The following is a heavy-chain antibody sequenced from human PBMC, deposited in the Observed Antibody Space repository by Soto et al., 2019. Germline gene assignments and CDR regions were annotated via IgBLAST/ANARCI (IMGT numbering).Heavy chain of an antibody. CDR2: IYHSGRT. D-gene: IGHD5-12*01. CDR3: AAGGGLPRYY. Sequence: SGSLSLTCAVYGGSLSDYYWGWIRQPQGKGLEWIGEIYHSGRTNYNPSLKSRVTISVDRSKNQFSLKLSSVTAADTAVYYCAAGGGLPRYYWGQGTLVTVSS. V-gene: IGHV4-34*01. CDR1: GGSLSDYY. J-gene: IGHJ4*02.